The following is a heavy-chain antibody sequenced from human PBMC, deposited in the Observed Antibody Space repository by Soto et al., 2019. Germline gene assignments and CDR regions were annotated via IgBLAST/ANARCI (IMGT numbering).Heavy chain of an antibody. J-gene: IGHJ4*02. D-gene: IGHD2-2*01. Sequence: GGSLRLSCAASGFSVTNNYMNWVRPAPGKGLEWVSIIDIGGNTYYADSVKDRFTISRDNSRNTLYLHMDSLRAEDTAVYYCARGRGSTGYLGREHYFDYWGQGTLVTAPQ. V-gene: IGHV3-66*01. CDR1: GFSVTNNY. CDR3: ARGRGSTGYLGREHYFDY. CDR2: IDIGGNT.